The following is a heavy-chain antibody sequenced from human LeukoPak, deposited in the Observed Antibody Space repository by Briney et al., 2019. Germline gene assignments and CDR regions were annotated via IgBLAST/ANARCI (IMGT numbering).Heavy chain of an antibody. J-gene: IGHJ4*02. V-gene: IGHV3-21*01. Sequence: GGSLRLSCAASGFTFSSYSMNWVRQAPGKGLEWVSSISSSSSYIYYADSVKGRFTISRDNAKNSLYLQMNSLRAEDTAVYYCARDPAIEPRLVPDFDYWGQGTLVTVSS. D-gene: IGHD1-14*01. CDR1: GFTFSSYS. CDR3: ARDPAIEPRLVPDFDY. CDR2: ISSSSSYI.